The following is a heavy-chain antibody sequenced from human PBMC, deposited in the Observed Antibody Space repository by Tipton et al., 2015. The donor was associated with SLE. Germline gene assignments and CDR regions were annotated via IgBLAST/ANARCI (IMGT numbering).Heavy chain of an antibody. CDR3: SCRLAARRSPLIPFDY. CDR2: IDHSGST. CDR1: GGSFGDDY. Sequence: TLSLTCAVYGGSFGDDYWSWIRQPPGKGLEWIGEIDHSGSTNYNPSLESRVTISRDTSRNQFSVKLTSVTASDTAVYFCSCRLAARRSPLIPFDYWAQGTLVTVSS. V-gene: IGHV4-34*01. J-gene: IGHJ4*02. D-gene: IGHD6-6*01.